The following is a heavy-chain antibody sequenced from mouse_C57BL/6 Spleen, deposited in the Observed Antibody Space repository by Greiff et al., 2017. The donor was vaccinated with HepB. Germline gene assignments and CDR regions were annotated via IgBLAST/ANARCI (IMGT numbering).Heavy chain of an antibody. CDR3: ARWVLYYYAMDY. J-gene: IGHJ4*01. Sequence: QVQLKESGAELVKPGASVKISCKASGYAFSSYWMNWVKQRPGKGLEWIGQIYPGDGDTNYNGKFKGKATLTADKSSSTAYMQLSSLTSEDSAVYFCARWVLYYYAMDYWGQGTSVTVSS. CDR1: GYAFSSYW. V-gene: IGHV1-80*01. CDR2: IYPGDGDT.